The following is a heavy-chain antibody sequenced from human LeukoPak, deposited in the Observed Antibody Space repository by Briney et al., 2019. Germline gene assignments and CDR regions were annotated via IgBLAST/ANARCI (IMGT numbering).Heavy chain of an antibody. J-gene: IGHJ4*02. D-gene: IGHD5-18*01. Sequence: SVKVSCKASGGTFSSYTISWVRQAPGQGLEWMGRIIPILGIANYAQKFQGRVTITADKSTSTAYMELSSLRSEDTAVYYCARREINNVDTAMGIDYWGREPWSPSPQ. CDR3: ARREINNVDTAMGIDY. CDR2: IIPILGIA. V-gene: IGHV1-69*02. CDR1: GGTFSSYT.